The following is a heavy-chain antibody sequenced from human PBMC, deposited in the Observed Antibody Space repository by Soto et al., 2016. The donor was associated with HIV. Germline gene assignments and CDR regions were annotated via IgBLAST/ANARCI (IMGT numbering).Heavy chain of an antibody. V-gene: IGHV4-59*01. CDR1: GGSISSYY. Sequence: QVQLQESGPGLVKPSETLSLTCTVSGGSISSYYWSWIRQPPGKGLEWIGYIYYSGSTNYNPSLKSRVTISVDTSKNQFSLKLSSVTAADTAVYYCARAVLGSGWFDAFDIWGQGTMVTVSS. CDR3: ARAVLGSGWFDAFDI. D-gene: IGHD6-19*01. J-gene: IGHJ3*02. CDR2: IYYSGST.